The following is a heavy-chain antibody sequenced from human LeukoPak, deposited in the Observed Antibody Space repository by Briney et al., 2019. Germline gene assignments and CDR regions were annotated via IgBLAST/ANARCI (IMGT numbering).Heavy chain of an antibody. J-gene: IGHJ6*03. D-gene: IGHD3-10*01. CDR1: GFTFSSYW. V-gene: IGHV3-7*01. Sequence: GGSLRLSCAASGFTFSSYWMSWVRQAPGKGLEWVANIKQDGSEKYYVDSVKGRFTISRDNAKNSLYLQMNSLRAEDTAVYYCARDGEYGSGSPSYMDVWGKGTTVTISS. CDR2: IKQDGSEK. CDR3: ARDGEYGSGSPSYMDV.